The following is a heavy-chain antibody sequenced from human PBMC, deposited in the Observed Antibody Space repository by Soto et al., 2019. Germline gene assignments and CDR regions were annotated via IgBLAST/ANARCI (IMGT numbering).Heavy chain of an antibody. V-gene: IGHV1-18*01. CDR1: GYTFTSYG. J-gene: IGHJ4*02. D-gene: IGHD3-22*01. CDR2: ISGYNGNT. CDR3: ASEVTYYCDCSSVLPLDY. Sequence: QVQLVQSGAEVKKPGASVKVSCKASGYTFTSYGISWVRQAPGQGLEWMGWISGYNGNTNYAQKLQSRVTMTTATATRTAYMELRSLISDVTAVYVCASEVTYYCDCSSVLPLDYLGQGTLVTAST.